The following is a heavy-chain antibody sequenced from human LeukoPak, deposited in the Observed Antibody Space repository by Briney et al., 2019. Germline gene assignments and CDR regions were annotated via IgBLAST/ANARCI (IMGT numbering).Heavy chain of an antibody. D-gene: IGHD6-19*01. J-gene: IGHJ3*02. CDR2: ISWNSGSI. CDR3: AKDMVVAGSKGEYAFDI. Sequence: PGGSLRLSCAASGFTFYDYAMHWVRQAPGKGLEWVSGISWNSGSIGYADSVKGRFTISRDNAKNSLYLQMNSLRAEDTALYYRAKDMVVAGSKGEYAFDIWGQGTMVTVSS. CDR1: GFTFYDYA. V-gene: IGHV3-9*01.